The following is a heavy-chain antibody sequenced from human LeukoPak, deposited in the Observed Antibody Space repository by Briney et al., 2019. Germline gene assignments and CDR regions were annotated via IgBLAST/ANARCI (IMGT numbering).Heavy chain of an antibody. V-gene: IGHV1-46*01. D-gene: IGHD3-10*01. J-gene: IGHJ4*02. CDR2: INPSGGST. CDR3: ARDRYYYGSGSYTRLDY. CDR1: GYTFTSYY. Sequence: ASVTVSCKASGYTFTSYYMHWVRQAPGQGLEWMGLINPSGGSTSYAQKFQGRVTMTRDTSTSTVYMELSSLRSEDTAVYYCARDRYYYGSGSYTRLDYWGQGTLVTVSS.